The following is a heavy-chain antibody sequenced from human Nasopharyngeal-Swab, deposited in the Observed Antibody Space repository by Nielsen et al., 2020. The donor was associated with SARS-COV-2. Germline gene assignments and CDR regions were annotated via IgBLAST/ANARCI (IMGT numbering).Heavy chain of an antibody. D-gene: IGHD2-15*01. Sequence: ASEKVSCKASEYTFTSYYMHWVRQAAEQGLEWMGIINPSDGSTSYTQRFQGRVTMTRDTSINPAYLESSRLRSDDTAVYYCARPQTQLLIQFYYGMDVWGQGTTVTVSS. CDR2: INPSDGST. CDR3: ARPQTQLLIQFYYGMDV. J-gene: IGHJ6*02. V-gene: IGHV1-46*01. CDR1: EYTFTSYY.